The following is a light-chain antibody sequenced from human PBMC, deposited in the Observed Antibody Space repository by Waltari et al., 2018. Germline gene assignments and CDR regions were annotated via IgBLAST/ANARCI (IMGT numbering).Light chain of an antibody. CDR2: EAS. J-gene: IGKJ4*01. CDR3: QQYNNWPPLT. V-gene: IGKV3-15*01. Sequence: EIVMTQSPATLSVSPGESATLSCRASQSVSRNLAWYQQKPGQAPRRLIYEASTRATGSPARFSGSGSGTEFTFTISSLQSEDFAVYHCQQYNNWPPLTFGGGTKVEIK. CDR1: QSVSRN.